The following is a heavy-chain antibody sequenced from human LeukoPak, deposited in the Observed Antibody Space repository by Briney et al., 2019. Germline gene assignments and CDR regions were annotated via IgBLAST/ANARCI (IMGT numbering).Heavy chain of an antibody. J-gene: IGHJ6*04. Sequence: PGPCLRLSCAASGFTFTSYAMSWVRPAPRKVLEWVSAISGSGGSTYYADSVKGRFTISRDNSKNTLYLQMNSLRAEDTAVYYCAKAPTTVTYYGMYVWGKGTTVTVSS. CDR1: GFTFTSYA. CDR2: ISGSGGST. CDR3: AKAPTTVTYYGMYV. D-gene: IGHD4-17*01. V-gene: IGHV3-23*01.